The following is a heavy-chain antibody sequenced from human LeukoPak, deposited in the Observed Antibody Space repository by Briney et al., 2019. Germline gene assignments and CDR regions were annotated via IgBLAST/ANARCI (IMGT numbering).Heavy chain of an antibody. D-gene: IGHD6-13*01. V-gene: IGHV1-2*02. CDR1: GYTHTRYY. J-gene: IGHJ4*02. Sequence: ASVNVSCKACGYTHTRYYMHGVRPACGQGREWMGWINPNSGGTNYATKFQGRVTMTKDTSISTDYKELSRLRSDDTAVYYCGRDRSSSWDRSFDYWGQGTLVTVSS. CDR2: INPNSGGT. CDR3: GRDRSSSWDRSFDY.